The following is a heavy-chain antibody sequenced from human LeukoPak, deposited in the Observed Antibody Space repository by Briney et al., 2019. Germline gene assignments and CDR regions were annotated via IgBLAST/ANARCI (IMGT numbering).Heavy chain of an antibody. CDR3: ARNNGMDV. Sequence: GGSLRLSCAASGFALSSHWMTWVRQVPGRGPEWVANVNRDGSETYYLDSVKGRFTISKDNAKNSLYLQMDSLRAEDTALYHCARNNGMDVWGQGTTVIVSS. CDR1: GFALSSHW. V-gene: IGHV3-7*03. J-gene: IGHJ6*02. CDR2: VNRDGSET.